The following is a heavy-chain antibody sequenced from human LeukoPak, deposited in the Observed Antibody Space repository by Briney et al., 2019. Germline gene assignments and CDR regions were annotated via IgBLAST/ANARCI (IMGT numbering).Heavy chain of an antibody. Sequence: SETLSLTCAVSGGSISSSNWWSWVRQPPGKGLEWIGEIYHSGSTNYNPSLKSRVTISVDKSKNQFSLKLSSVTAADTAVYYCAREGGDAGFVTYCSGGSCYYYFDYWGQGTLVTVSS. J-gene: IGHJ4*02. CDR1: GGSISSSNW. D-gene: IGHD2-15*01. CDR3: AREGGDAGFVTYCSGGSCYYYFDY. CDR2: IYHSGST. V-gene: IGHV4-4*02.